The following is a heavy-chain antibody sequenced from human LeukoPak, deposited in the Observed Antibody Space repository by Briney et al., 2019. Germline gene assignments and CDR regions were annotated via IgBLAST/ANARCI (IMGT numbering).Heavy chain of an antibody. D-gene: IGHD6-25*01. CDR3: SKSGGYGLIDY. CDR2: IYSSGST. CDR1: GVSISSSSYY. V-gene: IGHV4-39*01. J-gene: IGHJ4*01. Sequence: PSETLSLICNVSGVSISSSSYYWGWIRQPPGKGLEWIGSIYSSGSTYYNSSLKSRVTISIDTSKNQVSLKMSSVTAADTAVYYCSKSGGYGLIDYWGQGTLVTVSS.